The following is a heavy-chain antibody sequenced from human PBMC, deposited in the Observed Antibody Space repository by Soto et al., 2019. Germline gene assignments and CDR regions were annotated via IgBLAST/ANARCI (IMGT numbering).Heavy chain of an antibody. V-gene: IGHV3-30-3*01. CDR1: GFTFSSYA. CDR3: AGKRGFDY. CDR2: ISYDGSNK. Sequence: VGSLRLSCAASGFTFSSYAMHWVRQAPGKGLEWVAVISYDGSNKYYADSVKGRFTISRDNSKNTLYLQMNSLRAEDTAVYYCAGKRGFDYWGQGTLVTVSS. D-gene: IGHD3-10*01. J-gene: IGHJ4*02.